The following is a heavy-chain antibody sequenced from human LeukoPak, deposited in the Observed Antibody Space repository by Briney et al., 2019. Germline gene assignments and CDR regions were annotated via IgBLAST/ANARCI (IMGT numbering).Heavy chain of an antibody. D-gene: IGHD2-2*02. CDR1: GFTFSSYS. CDR3: ARGCSSTSCYMDY. Sequence: GGSLRLSCAASGFTFSSYSMNWVRQAPGKGLEWVSSISSSSSYIYYADSVKGRFTISRDNAKNSLYRQMNSLRAEDTAVYYCARGCSSTSCYMDYWGQGTLVTVSS. V-gene: IGHV3-21*01. J-gene: IGHJ4*02. CDR2: ISSSSSYI.